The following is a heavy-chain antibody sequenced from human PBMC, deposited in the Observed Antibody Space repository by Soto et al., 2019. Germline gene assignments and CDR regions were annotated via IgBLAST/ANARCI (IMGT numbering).Heavy chain of an antibody. CDR1: GYTFTSYY. CDR2: INPSGGST. D-gene: IGHD4-17*01. J-gene: IGHJ3*02. Sequence: ASVKVSCKASGYTFTSYYMHWVRQAPGQGLEWMGIINPSGGSTSYAQKFQGRVTMTRDTSTSTVYMELSSLRSDDTAAYHCARDTVSLHLSGAFDIWGQGTMVTVSS. CDR3: ARDTVSLHLSGAFDI. V-gene: IGHV1-46*01.